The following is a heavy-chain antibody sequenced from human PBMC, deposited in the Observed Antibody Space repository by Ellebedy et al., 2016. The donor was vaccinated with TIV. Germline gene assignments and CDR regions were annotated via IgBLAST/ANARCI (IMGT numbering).Heavy chain of an antibody. D-gene: IGHD3-9*01. CDR2: ISAYNGNT. V-gene: IGHV1-18*01. CDR1: GYAFASYG. J-gene: IGHJ4*02. CDR3: ARDLGGYYDLLTGPGASDY. Sequence: AASVKVSCKASGYAFASYGFSWVRQAPGQGLEWMGWISAYNGNTNYAQKFQGRVTLTTDTATTTAYMELMSLRSDDTALYYCARDLGGYYDLLTGPGASDYWGQGTLVTVSS.